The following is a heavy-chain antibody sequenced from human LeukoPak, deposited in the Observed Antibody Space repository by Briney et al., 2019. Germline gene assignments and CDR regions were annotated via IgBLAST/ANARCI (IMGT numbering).Heavy chain of an antibody. J-gene: IGHJ3*02. CDR3: ARVEMATITDAFDI. V-gene: IGHV3-53*01. CDR2: IYSGGST. Sequence: GGSLRLSCAASGFTFSSKSMSWVRQAPGKGLEWISVIYSGGSTNYADSVKGRFTISRDSSKNTLYLQMNSLRAEDTAVYYCARVEMATITDAFDIWGQGTMVTVSS. CDR1: GFTFSSKS. D-gene: IGHD5-24*01.